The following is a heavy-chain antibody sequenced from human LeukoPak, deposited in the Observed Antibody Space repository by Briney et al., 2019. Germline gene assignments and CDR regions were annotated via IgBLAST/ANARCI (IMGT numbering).Heavy chain of an antibody. V-gene: IGHV4-59*11. CDR3: AREGTVVVPAPPVAFDI. CDR2: FYYSGST. D-gene: IGHD2-2*01. J-gene: IGHJ3*02. Sequence: KPSETLCLTCTVSGCSISSHYWSWIRQPPGKGLEWIGYFYYSGSTNYTHSLKGRVTISVDTSKNQFSLKLSCVTAADTAVYYCAREGTVVVPAPPVAFDIWGQGTMVTVSS. CDR1: GCSISSHY.